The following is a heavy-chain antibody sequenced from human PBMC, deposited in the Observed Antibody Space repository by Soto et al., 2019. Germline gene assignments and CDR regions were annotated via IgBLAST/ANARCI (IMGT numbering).Heavy chain of an antibody. CDR1: GFTFSSYD. V-gene: IGHV3-13*01. J-gene: IGHJ4*02. CDR2: IGTVGDT. D-gene: IGHD6-13*01. Sequence: EVQLVESGGGLVQPGGSLRLSCAASGFTFSSYDMHWVRQATGKGLEWVSAIGTVGDTYYPGSVKGRFTISRENAKNSLYLQMNSLRAEDTAVYYCARAYSSSWYPFDYWGQGTLVTVSS. CDR3: ARAYSSSWYPFDY.